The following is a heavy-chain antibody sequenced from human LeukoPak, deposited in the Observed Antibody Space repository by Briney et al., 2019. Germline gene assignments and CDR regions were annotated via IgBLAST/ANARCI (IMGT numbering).Heavy chain of an antibody. J-gene: IGHJ4*02. CDR3: AKDRGRTWVQVAN. CDR2: ISGSGGST. V-gene: IGHV3-23*01. Sequence: PGGSLRLSWIGTGFTFSSDAMAWVRQAPGKGLEWVSGISGSGGSTYYADSVKGRFTISRDDSRSTLYLQMNSLRVEDMAVYYCAKDRGRTWVQVANWGQGTLVTVSS. D-gene: IGHD2-15*01. CDR1: GFTFSSDA.